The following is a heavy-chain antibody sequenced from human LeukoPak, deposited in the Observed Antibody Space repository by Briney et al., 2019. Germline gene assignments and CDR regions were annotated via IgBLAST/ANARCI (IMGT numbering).Heavy chain of an antibody. CDR3: AKRNTGYDFFDY. CDR1: GFTFSSYA. Sequence: PGGSLRLSCAASGFTFSSYAMSWVRQAPGKGLEWVSTISGSGDYTNYADSVKGRFTISRDNSKNALYLQMSSLRAEDTAIYYCAKRNTGYDFFDYWGQGTLVTVSS. J-gene: IGHJ4*02. CDR2: ISGSGDYT. V-gene: IGHV3-23*01. D-gene: IGHD5-12*01.